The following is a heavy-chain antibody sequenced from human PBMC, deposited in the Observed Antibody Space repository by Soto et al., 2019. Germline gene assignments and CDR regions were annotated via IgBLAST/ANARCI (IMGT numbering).Heavy chain of an antibody. D-gene: IGHD2-21*02. CDR1: GVTIRSYY. Sequence: SETLPLTCTVSGVTIRSYYWSWIRQPPGKGLEWIGYIYYSGSTNYNPSLKSRVTISVDTSKNQFSLKLSSVTAADTAVYYCARDLWGYCGTDCYPLDVWGQGTTVTVS. CDR3: ARDLWGYCGTDCYPLDV. CDR2: IYYSGST. J-gene: IGHJ6*02. V-gene: IGHV4-59*01.